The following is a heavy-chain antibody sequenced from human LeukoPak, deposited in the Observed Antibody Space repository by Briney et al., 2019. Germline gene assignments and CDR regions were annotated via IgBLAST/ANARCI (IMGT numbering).Heavy chain of an antibody. CDR2: ISAYNGNT. Sequence: ASVKVSCKASGYTFTSYGISWVRQAPGQGLEWMGWISAYNGNTNYAQKLQGRVTMTTDTSTSTAYMELRSLRSDDTAVYYCARDRQRRRYYYYYYYYMDVWGKGTTVTVSS. CDR3: ARDRQRRRYYYYYYYYMDV. J-gene: IGHJ6*03. CDR1: GYTFTSYG. V-gene: IGHV1-18*01. D-gene: IGHD1-1*01.